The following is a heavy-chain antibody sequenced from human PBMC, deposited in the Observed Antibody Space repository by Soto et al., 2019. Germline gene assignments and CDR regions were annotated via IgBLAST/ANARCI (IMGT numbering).Heavy chain of an antibody. Sequence: GASVKVSCKASGYTFTGYYMHWPRQAPGQGLEWMGWINPNSGGTNYAQKFQGWVTMTRDTSISTAYMELSRLRSDDTAVYYCARDRIMITFGGVIVSDGSAFDIWGQGTMVTVSS. CDR2: INPNSGGT. J-gene: IGHJ3*02. CDR3: ARDRIMITFGGVIVSDGSAFDI. D-gene: IGHD3-16*02. CDR1: GYTFTGYY. V-gene: IGHV1-2*04.